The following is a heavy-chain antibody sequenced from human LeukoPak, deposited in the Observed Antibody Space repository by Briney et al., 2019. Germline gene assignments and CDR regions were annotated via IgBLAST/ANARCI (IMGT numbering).Heavy chain of an antibody. V-gene: IGHV3-23*01. CDR2: ISGSGGST. CDR1: GFTFSSYA. Sequence: PGGSLRLSCAASGFTFSSYAMSWVRQAPGKGLEWVSAISGSGGSTYYADSVKGRFTISRDNSKNTLYLQMNSLRAEDTAVYYCAKSAKVDGGNFLRRADYYYYMDVWGKGTTVTVSS. J-gene: IGHJ6*03. D-gene: IGHD4-23*01. CDR3: AKSAKVDGGNFLRRADYYYYMDV.